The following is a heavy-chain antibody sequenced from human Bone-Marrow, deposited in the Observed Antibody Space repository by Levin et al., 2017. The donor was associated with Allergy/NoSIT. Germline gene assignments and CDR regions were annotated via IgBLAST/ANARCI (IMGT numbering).Heavy chain of an antibody. Sequence: GESLKISCAASGFTFSSYAMHWVRQAPGKGLEWVAVISYDGSNKYYADSVKGRFTISRDNSKNTLYLQMNSLRAEDTAVYYCASYSEQWLVKDFQHWGQGTLVTVSS. CDR1: GFTFSSYA. CDR3: ASYSEQWLVKDFQH. D-gene: IGHD6-19*01. V-gene: IGHV3-30-3*01. J-gene: IGHJ1*01. CDR2: ISYDGSNK.